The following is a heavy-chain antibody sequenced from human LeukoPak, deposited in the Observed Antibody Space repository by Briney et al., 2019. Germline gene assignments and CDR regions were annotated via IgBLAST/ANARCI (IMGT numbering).Heavy chain of an antibody. J-gene: IGHJ4*02. CDR2: ISSSSSYI. D-gene: IGHD2/OR15-2a*01. V-gene: IGHV3-21*01. Sequence: SGGSLRLSCAASGFTFSSYSMNWVRQAPGKGLEWVSSISSSSSYIYYADSVKGRFTISKDNAKNTVYLQMNNLRAEDTAVYYCVSFYETYWGRGTLVTVSS. CDR1: GFTFSSYS. CDR3: VSFYETY.